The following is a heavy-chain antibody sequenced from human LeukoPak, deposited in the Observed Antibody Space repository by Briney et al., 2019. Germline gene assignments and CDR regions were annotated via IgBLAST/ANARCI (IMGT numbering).Heavy chain of an antibody. D-gene: IGHD1-1*01. J-gene: IGHJ4*02. V-gene: IGHV3-30*04. CDR2: VSYDGSYK. Sequence: GGSLRLSCTASEFTFGDFAISWVRQAPGKGLEWVAVVSYDGSYKYYADSVKGRFTISRDNSKNTLYLQMNSLRAEDTAVYYCARAPGYGAAYYFDYWGQGTLVTVSS. CDR3: ARAPGYGAAYYFDY. CDR1: EFTFGDFA.